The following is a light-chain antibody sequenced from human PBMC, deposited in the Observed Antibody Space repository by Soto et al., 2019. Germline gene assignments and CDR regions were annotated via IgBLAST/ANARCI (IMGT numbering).Light chain of an antibody. CDR2: EVS. CDR3: SSYAGSIYYV. J-gene: IGLJ1*01. Sequence: QSALTQPPSASGSPGQSVTISCTGTSSDVGGYDYVSWYQQHPGKAPRLLIYEVSKRPSGVPDRFSGSKSGNTASLTVSGLQAEDEADYFCSSYAGSIYYVFVIGTKLTVL. V-gene: IGLV2-8*01. CDR1: SSDVGGYDY.